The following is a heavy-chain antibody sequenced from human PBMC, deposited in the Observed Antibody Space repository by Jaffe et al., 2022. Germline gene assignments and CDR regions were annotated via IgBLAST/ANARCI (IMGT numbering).Heavy chain of an antibody. CDR3: ARDGKLWFGELSRWVYYFDY. D-gene: IGHD3-10*01. CDR1: GFTFSSYE. Sequence: EVQLVESGGGLVQPGGSLRLSCAASGFTFSSYEMNWVRQAPGKGLEWVSYISSSGSTIYYADSVKGRFTISRDNAKNSLYLQMNSLRAEDTAVYYCARDGKLWFGELSRWVYYFDYWGQGTLVTVSS. J-gene: IGHJ4*02. V-gene: IGHV3-48*03. CDR2: ISSSGSTI.